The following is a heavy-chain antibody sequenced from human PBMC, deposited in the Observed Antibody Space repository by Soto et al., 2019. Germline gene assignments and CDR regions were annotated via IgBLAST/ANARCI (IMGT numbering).Heavy chain of an antibody. D-gene: IGHD1-20*01. CDR2: IDWDDDK. J-gene: IGHJ4*02. CDR1: GFSLSTSGVG. V-gene: IGHV2-70*11. Sequence: SGPTLVNPTQTLTLTCTFSGFSLSTSGVGVSWIRQPPGKALEWLARIDWDDDKYYSTSLKTRLTISKDTSKNQVVLTMTNMDPVDTATYYCARLITGTTSFDYWGQGALVTVSS. CDR3: ARLITGTTSFDY.